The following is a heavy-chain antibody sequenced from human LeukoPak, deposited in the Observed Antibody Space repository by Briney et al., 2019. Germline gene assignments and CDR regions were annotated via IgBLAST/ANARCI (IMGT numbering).Heavy chain of an antibody. CDR1: GGSISSRY. D-gene: IGHD3-10*01. V-gene: IGHV4-59*11. CDR2: VYYSGTT. Sequence: SETLSLTCTVSGGSISSRYWSWVRQPPGKGLEWIWYVYYSGTTNSNPSLNSRVTKSVDPSKNQLSRNLRSVTAADTAVYYCARDVARSGDLFGWFDPWGQGTLVIVSS. CDR3: ARDVARSGDLFGWFDP. J-gene: IGHJ5*02.